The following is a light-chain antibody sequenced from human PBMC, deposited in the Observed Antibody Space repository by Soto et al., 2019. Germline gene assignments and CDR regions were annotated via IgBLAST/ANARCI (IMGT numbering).Light chain of an antibody. CDR2: DAS. CDR1: QSIISNF. CDR3: QQTFHSPRT. J-gene: IGKJ2*01. V-gene: IGKV3-20*01. Sequence: EIVLTQSPGTLSLSPGETASLSCRASQSIISNFLAWYQQKRGQPPRLLIYDASKRATGIPARFSGSGSETAFTLTISRVEPEDSAVYYCQQTFHSPRTFGQGTRLEIK.